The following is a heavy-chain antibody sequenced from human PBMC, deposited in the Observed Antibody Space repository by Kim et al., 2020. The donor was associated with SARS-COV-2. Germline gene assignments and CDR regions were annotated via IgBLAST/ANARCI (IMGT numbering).Heavy chain of an antibody. CDR3: TRLAAFDY. CDR2: GGTT. Sequence: GGTTEYSASVKGRFTISRDDSKSIAYLQMNSLKTEDTAVYYCTRLAAFDYWGQGTLVTVSS. D-gene: IGHD6-13*01. V-gene: IGHV3-49*02. J-gene: IGHJ4*02.